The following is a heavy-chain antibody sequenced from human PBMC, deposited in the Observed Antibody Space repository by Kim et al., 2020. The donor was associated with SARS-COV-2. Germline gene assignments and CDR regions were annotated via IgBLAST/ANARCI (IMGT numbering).Heavy chain of an antibody. CDR2: IRSKAYGGTT. Sequence: GGSLRLSCTASGFTFGDYAMSWVRQAPGKGLEWVGFIRSKAYGGTTEYAASVKGRFTISRDDSKSIAYLQMNSLKTEDTAVYYCTRVPVPAAMAYYYYGMDVWGQGTTVTVSS. D-gene: IGHD2-2*01. V-gene: IGHV3-49*04. CDR3: TRVPVPAAMAYYYYGMDV. J-gene: IGHJ6*02. CDR1: GFTFGDYA.